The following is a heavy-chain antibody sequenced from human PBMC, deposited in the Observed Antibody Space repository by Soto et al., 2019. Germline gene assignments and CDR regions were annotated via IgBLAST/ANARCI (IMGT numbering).Heavy chain of an antibody. CDR3: ARCLGGYNFYNWFDP. J-gene: IGHJ5*02. Sequence: GASVKVSCKASGGTFSSYAISWARQAPGQGLEWMGGIIPTFGTANYAQKFQGRVTITADESTSTAYMELSSLRSEDTAVYYCARCLGGYNFYNWFDPWGQGTLVTVSS. D-gene: IGHD5-12*01. CDR2: IIPTFGTA. V-gene: IGHV1-69*13. CDR1: GGTFSSYA.